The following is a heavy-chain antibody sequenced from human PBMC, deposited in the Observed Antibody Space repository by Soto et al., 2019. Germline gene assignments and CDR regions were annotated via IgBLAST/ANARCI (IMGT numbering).Heavy chain of an antibody. CDR1: GGSVSSGSYY. V-gene: IGHV4-61*01. J-gene: IGHJ4*02. D-gene: IGHD6-6*01. Sequence: QVQLQESGPGLVKPSETLSLTCTVSGGSVSSGSYYWSWIRQPPGKGLEWIGYIYYSGSTNYKPPLTSSVPISAATSKNQFPLKWSSVTAAAAAVYYCARAVFRGAARFGYWGQGTLVTVSS. CDR2: IYYSGST. CDR3: ARAVFRGAARFGY.